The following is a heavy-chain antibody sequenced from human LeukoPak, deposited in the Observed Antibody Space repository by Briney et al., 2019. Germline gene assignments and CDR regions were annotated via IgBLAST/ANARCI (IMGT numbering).Heavy chain of an antibody. CDR2: IDPSDSYT. CDR3: ARTRGYSYGPPFDF. D-gene: IGHD5-18*01. V-gene: IGHV5-10-1*01. Sequence: GESLKISCKGSGYSFTNYWITWVRQMPGKGLEWMGRIDPSDSYTNYSPSFQGHVTISADKSITIAYLQWSSLKASDTAMYYCARTRGYSYGPPFDFWGQGTRVTVSS. CDR1: GYSFTNYW. J-gene: IGHJ4*02.